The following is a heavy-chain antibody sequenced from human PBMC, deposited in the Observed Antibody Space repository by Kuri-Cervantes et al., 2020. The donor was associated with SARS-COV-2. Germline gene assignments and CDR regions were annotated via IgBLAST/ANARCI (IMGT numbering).Heavy chain of an antibody. CDR1: GFTFSTYS. CDR2: ISSSSSYI. J-gene: IGHJ6*03. Sequence: GGSLRLSCAASGFTFSTYSMSWVRQAPGEGLEWVPSISSSSSYIYYADSVKGRFTISRESGENSLFLHMNSLRGDDTAVYYCARVAGEGPIYYYYMDVWGKGTTVTVSS. CDR3: ARVAGEGPIYYYYMDV. V-gene: IGHV3-21*04. D-gene: IGHD2-21*01.